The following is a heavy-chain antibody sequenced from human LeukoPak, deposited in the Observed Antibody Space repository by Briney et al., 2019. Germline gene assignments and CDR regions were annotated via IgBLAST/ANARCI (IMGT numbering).Heavy chain of an antibody. CDR1: GGSLSGYS. Sequence: SETLSLTCTVSGGSLSGYSWTWIRQPPGQGLEWIGYFYNSRTTSYNPSLTGRVTISVDTAMDQISLKLNSVTAADTAVYYCARGHLGLSPWGQGTLVTVS. CDR3: ARGHLGLSP. J-gene: IGHJ5*02. CDR2: FYNSRTT. D-gene: IGHD3-10*01. V-gene: IGHV4-59*01.